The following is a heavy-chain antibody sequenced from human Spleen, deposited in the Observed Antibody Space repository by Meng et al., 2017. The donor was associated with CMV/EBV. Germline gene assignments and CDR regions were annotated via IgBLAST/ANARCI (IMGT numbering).Heavy chain of an antibody. D-gene: IGHD3-10*01. Sequence: SETLSLTCTVSGGSMGRGTYHWAWIRQPPGKGLEWIGSIYYSGTSYYNPSLKSRVTISGDTSKNQFYLSLHSLAAADTAVYYCALTMDNWFDPWGQGTPVTVSS. CDR3: ALTMDNWFDP. V-gene: IGHV4-39*07. J-gene: IGHJ5*02. CDR1: GGSMGRGTYH. CDR2: IYYSGTS.